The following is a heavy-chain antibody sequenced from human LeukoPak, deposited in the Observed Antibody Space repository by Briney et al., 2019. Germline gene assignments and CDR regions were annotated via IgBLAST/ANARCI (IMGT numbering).Heavy chain of an antibody. CDR2: IYHSGST. V-gene: IGHV4-30-2*01. Sequence: SETLSLTCAVSGGSISSGGCSLSWIRQPPGKGLEWIGYIYHSGSTYYNPSLKSRVTISVDRSKNQFSLKLSSVTAADTAVYYCARVRNCSSTSCYLYAFDIWGQGTMVTVSS. CDR1: GGSISSGGCS. CDR3: ARVRNCSSTSCYLYAFDI. D-gene: IGHD2-2*01. J-gene: IGHJ3*02.